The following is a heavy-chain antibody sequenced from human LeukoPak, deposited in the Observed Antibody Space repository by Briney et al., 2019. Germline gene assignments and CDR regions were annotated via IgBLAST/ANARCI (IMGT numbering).Heavy chain of an antibody. CDR2: ISSSSSYI. D-gene: IGHD1-26*01. J-gene: IGHJ4*02. CDR3: ARLYRGSSAFFDY. CDR1: GFTFSSYS. Sequence: PGGSLRLSCAASGFTFSSYSMNGVRQAPGKGLEWVSSISSSSSYIYYADSVKGRFTISRDNAKNSLYLQMNSLRAEDTAVYYCARLYRGSSAFFDYWGQGTLVTVSS. V-gene: IGHV3-21*01.